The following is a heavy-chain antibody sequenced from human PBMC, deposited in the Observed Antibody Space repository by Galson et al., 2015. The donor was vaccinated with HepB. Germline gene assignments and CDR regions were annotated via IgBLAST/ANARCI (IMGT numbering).Heavy chain of an antibody. CDR2: IDPSDSYT. J-gene: IGHJ3*02. CDR3: ARQHPGHDAFDI. CDR1: GYSFTSYW. V-gene: IGHV5-10-1*01. D-gene: IGHD2-8*02. Sequence: QSGAEVKKPGESLGISCKGSGYSFTSYWISWVRQMPGKGLEWMGRIDPSDSYTNYSPSFQGRVTISADKSISTAYLQWSSLKASDTAMYYCARQHPGHDAFDIWGQGTMVTVSS.